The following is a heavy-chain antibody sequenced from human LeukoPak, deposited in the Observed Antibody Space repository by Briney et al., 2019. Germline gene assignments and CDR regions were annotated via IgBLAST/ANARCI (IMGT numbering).Heavy chain of an antibody. CDR1: GGSFSGYY. D-gene: IGHD2-15*01. V-gene: IGHV4-34*01. CDR2: INHSGST. Sequence: PSETLSLTCAVYGGSFSGYYWSWVRQPPEKGLEWIGEINHSGSTNYNPSLKSRVTISVDTSKNQFSLELTSVTAADTAVYYCARGYCSGGSCYSYYYYNYMDVWGKGTTVTVSS. CDR3: ARGYCSGGSCYSYYYYNYMDV. J-gene: IGHJ6*03.